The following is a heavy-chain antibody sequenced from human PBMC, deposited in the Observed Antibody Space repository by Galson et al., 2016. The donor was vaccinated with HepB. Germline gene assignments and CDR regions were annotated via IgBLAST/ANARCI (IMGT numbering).Heavy chain of an antibody. CDR3: ARDRYYYNYYGMDV. J-gene: IGHJ6*02. Sequence: SVKVSCKASGNTFTTYYIHWVGQAPGQGLEWMGIINPSDGSTNYAQKLQGRVTMTTDTSTSTVYMEMSSLRSEDTAVYYCARDRYYYNYYGMDVWGQGTTVTVSS. V-gene: IGHV1-46*04. CDR1: GNTFTTYY. CDR2: INPSDGST.